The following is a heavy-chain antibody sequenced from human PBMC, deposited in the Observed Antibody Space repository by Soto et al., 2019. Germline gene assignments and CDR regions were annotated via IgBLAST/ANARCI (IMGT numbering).Heavy chain of an antibody. CDR3: ARQRDGDYSDY. Sequence: EVQLVESGGGLVQPGGSLRLSCAASGFTFSNYWMTWVRQAPGKGLEWVANIKHGGSEEYYMDSVKGRFAISRDDAKNSLYLQMNSLRAEDTAVYYCARQRDGDYSDYWGQGTLVTVSS. V-gene: IGHV3-7*05. CDR2: IKHGGSEE. CDR1: GFTFSNYW. D-gene: IGHD4-17*01. J-gene: IGHJ4*02.